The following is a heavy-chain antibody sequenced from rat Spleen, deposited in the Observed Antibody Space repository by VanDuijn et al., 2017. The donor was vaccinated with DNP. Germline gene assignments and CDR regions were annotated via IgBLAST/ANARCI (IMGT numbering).Heavy chain of an antibody. CDR1: GFTFSDYY. J-gene: IGHJ2*01. V-gene: IGHV5-22*01. D-gene: IGHD4-3*01. CDR2: ISYDGGNT. Sequence: EVQLVESGGGLVQPGRSLKLSCAASGFTFSDYYMAWVRQAPTKGLEWVAYISYDGGNTHYGDSVKGRFTISRDNAKSTLYLQMNSLRSEDTATYHCARYYSGFNFFDYWGQGVMVTVSS. CDR3: ARYYSGFNFFDY.